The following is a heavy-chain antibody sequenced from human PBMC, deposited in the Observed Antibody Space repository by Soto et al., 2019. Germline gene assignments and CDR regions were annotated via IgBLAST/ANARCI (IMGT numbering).Heavy chain of an antibody. D-gene: IGHD1-26*01. J-gene: IGHJ4*02. CDR3: AKGGSYSVGAGPDY. Sequence: QAGGSLRLSCAASGFTFSSYAMSWVRQAPGKGLEWVSGISGGGGNRYYADSVKGRFTISRDNSKNTLYLQMNSLRAEDTAVYYCAKGGSYSVGAGPDYWGQGTLVTVSS. V-gene: IGHV3-23*01. CDR2: ISGGGGNR. CDR1: GFTFSSYA.